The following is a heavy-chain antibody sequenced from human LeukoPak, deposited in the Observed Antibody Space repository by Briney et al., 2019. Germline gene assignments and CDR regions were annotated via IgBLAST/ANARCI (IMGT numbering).Heavy chain of an antibody. CDR2: INHSGST. CDR1: GGSFSGYY. D-gene: IGHD4-17*01. CDR3: ARSSTVTRGFDY. J-gene: IGHJ4*02. Sequence: SETLSLTCAVYGGSFSGYYWSWIRQPLGKGLEWIGEINHSGSTNYNPSLKSRVTISVDTSKNQFSLKLSSVTAADTAVYYCARSSTVTRGFDYWGQGTLVTVSS. V-gene: IGHV4-34*01.